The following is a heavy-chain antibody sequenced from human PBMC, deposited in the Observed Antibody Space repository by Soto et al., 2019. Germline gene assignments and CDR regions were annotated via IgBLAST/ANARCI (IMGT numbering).Heavy chain of an antibody. V-gene: IGHV4-59*01. J-gene: IGHJ4*02. Sequence: SETLSLTCTVSGGSISSYYWSWIRQPPGKGLEWIGYIYYNGSTNYNPSLKSRVTISVDTSKNQFSLKLSSVTAADTAVYYCARTAYYYDSSGYLWYFDYWGQGTLVTV. CDR2: IYYNGST. CDR3: ARTAYYYDSSGYLWYFDY. CDR1: GGSISSYY. D-gene: IGHD3-22*01.